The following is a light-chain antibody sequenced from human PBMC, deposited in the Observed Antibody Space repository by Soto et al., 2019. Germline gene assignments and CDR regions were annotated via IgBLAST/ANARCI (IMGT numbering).Light chain of an antibody. V-gene: IGLV8-61*01. CDR2: STN. Sequence: QTVVTQEPSVSVSPGGTVTLTCGLSSGSVSTSYYPSWYQQTPGQAPRTLIYSTNTRSSGVPDRFSGSILGNKAARTITGAQADEESDYYCVLYMGSGISVFGGGTQVTVL. CDR3: VLYMGSGISV. J-gene: IGLJ2*01. CDR1: SGSVSTSYY.